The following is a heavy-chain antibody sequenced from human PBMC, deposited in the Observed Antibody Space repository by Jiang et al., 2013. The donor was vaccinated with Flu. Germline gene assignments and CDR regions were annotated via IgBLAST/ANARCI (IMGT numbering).Heavy chain of an antibody. CDR3: AKLMYYYESSGQLEYYYYGMGA. Sequence: PGKGAWSGSSAISGSGGSTYYADSVKGRFTISRDNSKNTLFLQMNSLRAEDTAVHYCAKLMYYYESSGQLEYYYYGMGAWGKGTTVTVSS. J-gene: IGHJ6*04. V-gene: IGHV3-23*01. CDR2: ISGSGGST. D-gene: IGHD3-22*01.